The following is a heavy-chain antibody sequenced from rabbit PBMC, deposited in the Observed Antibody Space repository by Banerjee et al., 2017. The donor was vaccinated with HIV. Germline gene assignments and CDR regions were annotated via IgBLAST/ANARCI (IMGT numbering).Heavy chain of an antibody. V-gene: IGHV1S45*01. CDR1: GIDFSSYYY. D-gene: IGHD6-1*01. Sequence: QEQLVESGGGLVQPEGTLTLTCKASGIDFSSYYYMCWVRQAPGKGLEWIGCIVTGSSGSTYYASWAKGRFTISKTSSTTVTLQMTSLTAADTATYLCARLYGGYGDAINLWGPGTLVTVS. J-gene: IGHJ4*01. CDR2: IVTGSSGST. CDR3: ARLYGGYGDAINL.